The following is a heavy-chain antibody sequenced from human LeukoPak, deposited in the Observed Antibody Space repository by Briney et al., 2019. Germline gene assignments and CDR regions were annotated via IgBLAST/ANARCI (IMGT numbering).Heavy chain of an antibody. CDR2: LNLHSGNR. CDR3: ARGPWFRSLVGYCDNGVCYPGH. V-gene: IGHV1-8*01. Sequence: ASVKVSCKASRYTFITYDIIWVRQAAGQGLEWMGWLNLHSGNRGYTENFQGRVTLTMDSSIDTAYMELRSLRFEDTAVYYCARGPWFRSLVGYCDNGVCYPGHWGQGTLVTVSS. D-gene: IGHD2-8*01. CDR1: RYTFITYD. J-gene: IGHJ4*02.